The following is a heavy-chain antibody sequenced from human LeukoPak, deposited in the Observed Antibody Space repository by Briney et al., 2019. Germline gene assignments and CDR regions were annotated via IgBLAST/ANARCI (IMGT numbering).Heavy chain of an antibody. D-gene: IGHD3-22*01. Sequence: GGSLRLSCAASGFTFSRSWMAWFRQAPGKGLEWVANIKKDGSEKNYVDSVKGRFIISRDNSKNSLYLQMNSLGGEDTAIYYCARDSSPKDRSGYYYDVFDIWGQGTMVTVSS. CDR1: GFTFSRSW. J-gene: IGHJ3*02. CDR3: ARDSSPKDRSGYYYDVFDI. CDR2: IKKDGSEK. V-gene: IGHV3-7*01.